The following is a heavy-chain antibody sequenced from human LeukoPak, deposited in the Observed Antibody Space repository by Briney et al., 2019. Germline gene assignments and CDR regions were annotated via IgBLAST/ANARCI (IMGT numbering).Heavy chain of an antibody. CDR1: GFTFSTYW. Sequence: RTGGSLRLSCAASGFTFSTYWMSWVRQAPGKGLEWVANIKEEGSEKYYGDSVKGRFTISRDNAKNSLYLQMNSLRAKDTAVYYCARDSSGYQWGQGTLVTVSS. CDR3: ARDSSGYQ. CDR2: IKEEGSEK. D-gene: IGHD3-22*01. V-gene: IGHV3-7*01. J-gene: IGHJ4*02.